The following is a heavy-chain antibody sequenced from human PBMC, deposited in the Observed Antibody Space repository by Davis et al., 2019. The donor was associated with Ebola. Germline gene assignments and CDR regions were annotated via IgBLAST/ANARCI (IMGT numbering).Heavy chain of an antibody. J-gene: IGHJ6*02. CDR2: INHSGST. CDR1: TGSFSGFS. D-gene: IGHD2-8*02. CDR3: ARGWSLRDYYAMDV. V-gene: IGHV4-34*01. Sequence: GSLRLSCAVYTGSFSGFSWSWIRQPPGKGLEWIGDINHSGSTNYNPSLKSRLTISVDTSKNQFSLRLNSLTAADTAVYYCARGWSLRDYYAMDVWGQGTTVTVSS.